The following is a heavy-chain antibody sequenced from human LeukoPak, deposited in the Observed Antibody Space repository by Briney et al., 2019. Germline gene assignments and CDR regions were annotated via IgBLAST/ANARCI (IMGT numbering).Heavy chain of an antibody. CDR3: AKDFRSNYYGVFDY. Sequence: GGSLRLSCAASGFRFSSYAMSWVRQAPGKGLEWVSAISGSGGNTYDADSMKGRFTISRDNSKNTLYLQMNSLRAEDTAVYYCAKDFRSNYYGVFDYWGRGTLVTGS. CDR1: GFRFSSYA. V-gene: IGHV3-23*01. D-gene: IGHD3-3*01. J-gene: IGHJ4*02. CDR2: ISGSGGNT.